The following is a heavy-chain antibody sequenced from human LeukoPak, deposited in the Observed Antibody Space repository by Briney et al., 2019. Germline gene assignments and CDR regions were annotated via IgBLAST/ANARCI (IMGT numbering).Heavy chain of an antibody. J-gene: IGHJ4*02. CDR2: INCYNGNT. V-gene: IGHV1-18*04. CDR3: ARDLGALTSSWYYLSYY. CDR1: GYNFNNNG. Sequence: GASVKVSCKASGYNFNNNGISWVRQAPGQGLEWMGWINCYNGNTKYSQKIQGRVTMTKDTSTSTVYMELRSLRSDDTVVYYCARDLGALTSSWYYLSYYWGQGTLVTVSS. D-gene: IGHD6-13*01.